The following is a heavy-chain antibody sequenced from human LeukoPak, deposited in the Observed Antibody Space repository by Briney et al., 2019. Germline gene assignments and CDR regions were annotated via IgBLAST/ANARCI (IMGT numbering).Heavy chain of an antibody. CDR3: AREGPRGHTYDLTFGY. D-gene: IGHD5-18*01. CDR1: GFTFSSYE. J-gene: IGHJ4*02. Sequence: LAGGSLRLSCAASGFTFSSYEMNWVRQAPGKGLEWVSYISSSGSTIYYADSVKGRFTISRDNAKNSLYLQMNSLRAEDTAVYYCAREGPRGHTYDLTFGYWGQGTLVTVSS. CDR2: ISSSGSTI. V-gene: IGHV3-48*03.